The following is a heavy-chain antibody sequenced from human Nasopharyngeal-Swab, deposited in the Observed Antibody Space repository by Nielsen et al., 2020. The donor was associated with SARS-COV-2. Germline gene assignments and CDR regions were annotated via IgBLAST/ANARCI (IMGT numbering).Heavy chain of an antibody. CDR3: ARGPALVIRKTLSSGFDI. CDR2: INHSGST. D-gene: IGHD3-10*01. CDR1: GGSFSGSY. V-gene: IGHV4-34*01. Sequence: SETLSLTCAVFGGSFSGSYWSWIRQPPGRGLEWIGEINHSGSTMYIPSLKIRVTISVDTSKNQFSLNLTSVTAADTAMYYCARGPALVIRKTLSSGFDIWGQGTIVTVSS. J-gene: IGHJ3*02.